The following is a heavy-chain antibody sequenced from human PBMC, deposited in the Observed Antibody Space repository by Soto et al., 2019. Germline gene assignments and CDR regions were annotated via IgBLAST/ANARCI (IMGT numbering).Heavy chain of an antibody. V-gene: IGHV4-34*01. CDR3: ARYRREAVAVYTLEN. Sequence: SETLSRTCAVYWGSFSGYYWSWIRQPPWKGLEWVVEINHSGSTNYNQSLKSRVTISVDTSKNQLSLKLSSVTAADTAVYYCARYRREAVAVYTLENWGPGILVTVSS. D-gene: IGHD6-13*01. CDR1: WGSFSGYY. CDR2: INHSGST. J-gene: IGHJ4*02.